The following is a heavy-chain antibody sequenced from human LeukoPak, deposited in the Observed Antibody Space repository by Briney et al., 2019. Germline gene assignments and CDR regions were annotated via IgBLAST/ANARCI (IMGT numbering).Heavy chain of an antibody. CDR3: ARDQIRYSDWLLWYYGMDV. CDR2: ISYDGSNK. J-gene: IGHJ6*04. CDR1: GFTFSSYA. V-gene: IGHV3-30*04. Sequence: PGRSLRLSCAASGFTFSSYAMHWVRQAPGKGLEWVAVISYDGSNKYYADSVKGRFTISRDNSKNTLYLQMNSLRAEDTAVYYCARDQIRYSDWLLWYYGMDVWGKGTTVTVSS. D-gene: IGHD3-9*01.